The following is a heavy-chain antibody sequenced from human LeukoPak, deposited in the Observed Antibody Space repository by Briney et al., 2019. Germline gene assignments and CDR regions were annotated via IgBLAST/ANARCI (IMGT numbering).Heavy chain of an antibody. CDR1: GFTFCSYG. D-gene: IGHD1-26*01. CDR2: IRYDGSDK. V-gene: IGHV3-30*02. CDR3: AKDSWEVGATSEIDY. Sequence: GGSLKLSCAASGFTFCSYGMHWVRQAPGKGLEWVAFIRYDGSDKYYADSVKGRFTISRDNSKNTLFLQMNSLRPEDTAVYYCAKDSWEVGATSEIDYWGQGTLVTVSS. J-gene: IGHJ4*02.